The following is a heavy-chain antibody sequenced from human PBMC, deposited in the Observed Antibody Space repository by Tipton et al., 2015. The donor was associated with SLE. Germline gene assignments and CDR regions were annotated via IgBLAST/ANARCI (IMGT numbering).Heavy chain of an antibody. J-gene: IGHJ4*01. CDR3: ARRHYSSPFDS. D-gene: IGHD6-13*01. Sequence: TLSLTCTVSDGSIRSTNYYWGWIRQPPGKGLEWIGSIFYTGSTYYNPSLKSRVSFSIDTSKHQFSLKLNSVTAADTAVYYCARRHYSSPFDSCGHGTLVTVSS. V-gene: IGHV4-39*07. CDR1: DGSIRSTNYY. CDR2: IFYTGST.